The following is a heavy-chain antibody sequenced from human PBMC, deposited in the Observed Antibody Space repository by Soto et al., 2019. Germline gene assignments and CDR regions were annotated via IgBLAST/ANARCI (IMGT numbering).Heavy chain of an antibody. J-gene: IGHJ5*02. Sequence: ASVKVSCKASGYTFTSCYLHWVRQVPGQGLEWMGMIDPSGVTTKSAQKFQGRITLTRDTSTSTVYMELSSLRPEDTAVYYCARLYVKWFDPWGQGTLVTVSS. CDR3: ARLYVKWFDP. D-gene: IGHD3-16*01. CDR2: IDPSGVTT. V-gene: IGHV1-46*01. CDR1: GYTFTSCY.